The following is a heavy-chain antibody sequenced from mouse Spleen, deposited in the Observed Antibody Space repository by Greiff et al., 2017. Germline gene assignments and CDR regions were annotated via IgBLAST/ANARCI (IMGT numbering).Heavy chain of an antibody. J-gene: IGHJ3*01. CDR3: ASHNLMITTFGFAY. D-gene: IGHD2-4*01. Sequence: VQLQQSGPVLVKPGASVKMSCKASGYTFTDYYMNWVKQSHGKSLEWIGVINPYNGGTSYNQKFKGKATLTVDKSSSTAYMELNSLTSEDSAVYYCASHNLMITTFGFAYWGQGTLVTVSA. CDR1: GYTFTDYY. V-gene: IGHV1-19*01. CDR2: INPYNGGT.